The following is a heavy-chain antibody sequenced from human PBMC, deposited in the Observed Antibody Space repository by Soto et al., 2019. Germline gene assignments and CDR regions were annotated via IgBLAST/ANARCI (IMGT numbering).Heavy chain of an antibody. Sequence: QVQLQESGPGLVKASQTLSPTCTVSGASANSGDYYWSWVRQPPGRGLEWIGYIHYSETIYYNPSLKSRVQILVETFKNQFSLEVSSVTAADTAVYYCARAHRYYDYPDIWGQGTTVTVSS. CDR3: ARAHRYYDYPDI. CDR2: IHYSETI. J-gene: IGHJ3*02. V-gene: IGHV4-30-4*01. CDR1: GASANSGDYY. D-gene: IGHD3-22*01.